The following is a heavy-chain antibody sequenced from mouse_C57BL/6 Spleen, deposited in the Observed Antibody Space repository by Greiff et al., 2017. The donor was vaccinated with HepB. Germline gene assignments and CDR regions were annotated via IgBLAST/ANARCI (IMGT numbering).Heavy chain of an antibody. CDR3: ARNGDYGYWYFDV. CDR1: GFTFSDYG. J-gene: IGHJ1*03. V-gene: IGHV5-17*01. Sequence: EVKLVESGGGLVKPGGSLKLSCAASGFTFSDYGMHWVRQAPEKGLEWVAYISSGSSTIYYADTVKGRFTFSRDKAKNTLFLQLTSRRYEDTALYYCARNGDYGYWYFDVWGTGTTVTVSS. D-gene: IGHD2-4*01. CDR2: ISSGSSTI.